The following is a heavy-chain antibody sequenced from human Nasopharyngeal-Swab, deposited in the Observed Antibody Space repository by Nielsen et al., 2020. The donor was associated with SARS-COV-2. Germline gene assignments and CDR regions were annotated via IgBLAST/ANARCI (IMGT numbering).Heavy chain of an antibody. CDR3: ARGCYKNNCYRGVSLDY. V-gene: IGHV7-4-1*02. D-gene: IGHD2-2*02. CDR1: GSSFTTYA. CDR2: INTNTGYP. J-gene: IGHJ4*02. Sequence: ASVKVSCKASGSSFTTYAIHWVRQAPGQGPEWMGWINTNTGYPTYAQGSTGRFVFSSDTSVTTTFLQINSLKAEDTAMYYFARGCYKNNCYRGVSLDYWGQGTRVTVSS.